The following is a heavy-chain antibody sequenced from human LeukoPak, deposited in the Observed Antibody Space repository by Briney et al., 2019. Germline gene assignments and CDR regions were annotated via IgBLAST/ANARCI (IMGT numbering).Heavy chain of an antibody. D-gene: IGHD6-19*01. CDR3: AKDLFGSGWYFDY. V-gene: IGHV3-30*02. CDR1: GFTFSSYG. Sequence: GGSLRLSCAASGFTFSSYGMHWVRQAPGKGLEWVAFIRYDGSNKYYADSVKGRFTISRDNSKNTLYLQMNSLRAEDTAVYYCAKDLFGSGWYFDYWGQGTLVTVSS. J-gene: IGHJ4*02. CDR2: IRYDGSNK.